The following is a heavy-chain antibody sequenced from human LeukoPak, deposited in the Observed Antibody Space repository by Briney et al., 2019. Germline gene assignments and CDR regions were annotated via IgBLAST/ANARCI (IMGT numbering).Heavy chain of an antibody. V-gene: IGHV5-51*01. D-gene: IGHD5-18*01. CDR3: ARSRSDTAMEYYFDY. Sequence: PGESLKISCKGSGYSFTSYWIGWVRQMPGKGLEWMGIIYPGDSDTRYSPSFQGQVTISADKSISTAYLQWSSLKASDTAMYYCARSRSDTAMEYYFDYWGQGTLVTVSS. J-gene: IGHJ4*02. CDR2: IYPGDSDT. CDR1: GYSFTSYW.